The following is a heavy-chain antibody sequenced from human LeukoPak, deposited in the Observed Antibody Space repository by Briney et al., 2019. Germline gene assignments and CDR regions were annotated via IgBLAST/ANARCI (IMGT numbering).Heavy chain of an antibody. Sequence: PGGSLGLSCAASGFTFSTYWMHWVRQAPGKGLVWVSRINSDGSSTTYADSVKGRFTISRDNAKNTLYLQMNSLRAEDTAVYYCAREGQSYGDYAGYWGQGTLVTVSS. V-gene: IGHV3-74*01. J-gene: IGHJ4*02. CDR3: AREGQSYGDYAGY. CDR2: INSDGSST. CDR1: GFTFSTYW. D-gene: IGHD4-17*01.